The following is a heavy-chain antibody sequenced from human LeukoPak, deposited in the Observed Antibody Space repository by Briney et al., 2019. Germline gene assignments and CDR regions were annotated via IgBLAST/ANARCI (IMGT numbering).Heavy chain of an antibody. V-gene: IGHV3-74*01. CDR3: ARWGVLDGMDV. D-gene: IGHD3-16*01. J-gene: IGHJ6*02. CDR1: GFTFDDHG. CDR2: INTDGGTI. Sequence: GSLRLSCAASGFTFDDHGMHWVRQAPGKGLEWVSRINTDGGTINYADSVKGRFTISRDNAKNTLYLQMNSLRAEDTAVYYCARWGVLDGMDVWGQGTTVTVSS.